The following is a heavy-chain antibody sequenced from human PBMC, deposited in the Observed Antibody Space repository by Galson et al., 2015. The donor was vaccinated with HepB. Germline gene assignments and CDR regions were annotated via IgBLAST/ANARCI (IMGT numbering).Heavy chain of an antibody. Sequence: LRLSCAASGFTLSSTWMSWVRQAPGKGLEWVGRIKTKIDGGTTDYAAPVKGRFTISRDDSRDTMYLQMSRLQTEDTAVYYCTTMGPPNYYYDSSGYDYWGQGTLVTVSS. V-gene: IGHV3-15*01. CDR1: GFTLSSTW. D-gene: IGHD3-22*01. CDR3: TTMGPPNYYYDSSGYDY. J-gene: IGHJ4*02. CDR2: IKTKIDGGTT.